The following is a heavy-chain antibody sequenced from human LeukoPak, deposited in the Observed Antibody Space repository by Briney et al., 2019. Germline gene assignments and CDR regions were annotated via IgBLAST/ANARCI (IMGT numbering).Heavy chain of an antibody. V-gene: IGHV1-46*01. CDR3: ARAQGSYYHYYMDV. D-gene: IGHD1-26*01. CDR1: GYTFTSYH. Sequence: ASVKVPCKASGYTFTSYHLHWVRQAPGQGLEWMGIINPSGGSPNYAQKFQGRVTMTRDMSTSTVNMELSSLRSEDTAVYYCARAQGSYYHYYMDVWGKGTTVTVSS. J-gene: IGHJ6*03. CDR2: INPSGGSP.